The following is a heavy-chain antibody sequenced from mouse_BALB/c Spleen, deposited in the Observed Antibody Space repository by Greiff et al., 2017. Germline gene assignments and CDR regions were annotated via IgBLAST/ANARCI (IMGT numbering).Heavy chain of an antibody. D-gene: IGHD2-4*01. CDR1: GYTFTSYW. CDR2: INPSNGRT. Sequence: VQLQQPGAELVKPGASVKLSCKASGYTFTSYWMHWVKQRPGQGLEWIGEINPSNGRTNYNEKFKSKATLTVDKSSSTAYMQLSSLTSEDSAVYYCARSGSGYDYDYAMDYWGQGTSVTVSS. J-gene: IGHJ4*01. CDR3: ARSGSGYDYDYAMDY. V-gene: IGHV1S81*02.